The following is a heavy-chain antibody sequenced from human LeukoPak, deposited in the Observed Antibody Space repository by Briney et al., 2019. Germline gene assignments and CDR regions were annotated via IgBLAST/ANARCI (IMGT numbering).Heavy chain of an antibody. D-gene: IGHD6-13*01. V-gene: IGHV1-69*13. CDR3: ARSGKLAAAGYFQH. Sequence: SVKVSCKASGGTFSSYAISWVRQAPGQGLEWMGGIIPIFGTANYAQKFQGRVTITADESTSTAYMELSSLRSEDTAVYYCARSGKLAAAGYFQHWGQGTLVTVSS. CDR2: IIPIFGTA. J-gene: IGHJ1*01. CDR1: GGTFSSYA.